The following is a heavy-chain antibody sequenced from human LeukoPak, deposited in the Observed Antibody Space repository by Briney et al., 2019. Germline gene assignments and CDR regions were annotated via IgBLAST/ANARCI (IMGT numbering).Heavy chain of an antibody. CDR2: IYYSGST. Sequence: PSETLSPTCTVSGGSISSSSYYWGWIRQPPGKGLEWIGSIYYSGSTYYNPSLKSRVTISVDTSKNQFSLKLSSVTAADTAVYYCARQGAAGTSFDYWGQGTLVTVSS. V-gene: IGHV4-39*01. CDR3: ARQGAAGTSFDY. D-gene: IGHD6-13*01. CDR1: GGSISSSSYY. J-gene: IGHJ4*02.